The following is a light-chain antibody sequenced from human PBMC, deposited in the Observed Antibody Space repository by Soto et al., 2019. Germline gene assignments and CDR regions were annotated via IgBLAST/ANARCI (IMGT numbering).Light chain of an antibody. CDR2: EVV. V-gene: IGLV2-8*01. Sequence: QSALTQHPSASGSPGQSVTISCTGTKNDIGVYDFVSWYQHHPGKAPRLIIYEVVQRPSGVPDRFSGSKAGNTASLTVSGLQAADEANYFCKSDAGSNTDVFGSGTKVTVL. J-gene: IGLJ1*01. CDR1: KNDIGVYDF. CDR3: KSDAGSNTDV.